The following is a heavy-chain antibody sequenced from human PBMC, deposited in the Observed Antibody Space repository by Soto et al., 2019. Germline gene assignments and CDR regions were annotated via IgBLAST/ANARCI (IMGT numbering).Heavy chain of an antibody. CDR3: AKTRQYCSGGICPPYYYYYYMDV. Sequence: GGSLRLSCAASGFTFSSYAMSWVRQAPGKGLEWVSAISGSGGSTYYADSVKGRFTISRDNSKNTLYLQMNSLRAEDTAVYYCAKTRQYCSGGICPPYYYYYYMDVCGKGTTVTVSS. CDR2: ISGSGGST. V-gene: IGHV3-23*01. J-gene: IGHJ6*03. CDR1: GFTFSSYA. D-gene: IGHD2-15*01.